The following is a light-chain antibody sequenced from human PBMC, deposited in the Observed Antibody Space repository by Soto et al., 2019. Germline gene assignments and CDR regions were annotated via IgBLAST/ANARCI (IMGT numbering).Light chain of an antibody. J-gene: IGKJ1*01. CDR2: DVS. CDR1: QGVTTN. Sequence: EILMTQSPATLSVSPGERATLSCRAGQGVTTNFAWYQQKSGQSPRLLIYDVSIRATGVPARFSGTGSETDLTLTISGLQSEDSAVYFCQQYTNWPFYFGQLNKGDIK. CDR3: QQYTNWPFY. V-gene: IGKV3-15*01.